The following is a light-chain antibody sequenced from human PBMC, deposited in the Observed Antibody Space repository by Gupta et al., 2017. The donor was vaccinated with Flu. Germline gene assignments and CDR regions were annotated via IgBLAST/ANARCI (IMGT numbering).Light chain of an antibody. Sequence: DFQMTQSPSSLSASVGDRVTITCRASQSVSSYLNWYQQQPGKAPKLLIYAACSLQRGVPTRFSDSGSGTDLTLTISSLQREDFATYYCQQRYNIPWTFGQGTKVEIK. CDR1: QSVSSY. CDR3: QQRYNIPWT. CDR2: AAC. J-gene: IGKJ1*01. V-gene: IGKV1-39*01.